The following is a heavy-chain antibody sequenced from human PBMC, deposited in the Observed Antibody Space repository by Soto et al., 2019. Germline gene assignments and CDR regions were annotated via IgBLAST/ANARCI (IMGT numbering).Heavy chain of an antibody. J-gene: IGHJ4*02. V-gene: IGHV1-69*01. CDR3: ASFEGGYCTNGVCYTWYYFDY. CDR1: GGTFSSYA. D-gene: IGHD2-8*01. CDR2: IIPIFGTA. Sequence: QVQLVQSGAEVKKPGSSVKVSCKASGGTFSSYAISWVRQAPGQGLEWMGGIIPIFGTANYAQKFQGRVTITADESTSTAYMELSSLRSEDTAVYYCASFEGGYCTNGVCYTWYYFDYWGQGTLVTVSS.